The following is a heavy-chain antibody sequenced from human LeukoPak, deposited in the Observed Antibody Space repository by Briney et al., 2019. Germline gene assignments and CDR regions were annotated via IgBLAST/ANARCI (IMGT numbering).Heavy chain of an antibody. CDR1: GGSISSNY. Sequence: SETLSLTCTVSGGSISSNYWSWIRQPPGKGLEWIGYIYYSGSTNYNPSLKSRITISVDTSKNQFSLKLSSVTAADTAVYYCAREGRYFDWLLYDYWGQGTLVTVSS. CDR2: IYYSGST. V-gene: IGHV4-59*01. D-gene: IGHD3-9*01. CDR3: AREGRYFDWLLYDY. J-gene: IGHJ4*02.